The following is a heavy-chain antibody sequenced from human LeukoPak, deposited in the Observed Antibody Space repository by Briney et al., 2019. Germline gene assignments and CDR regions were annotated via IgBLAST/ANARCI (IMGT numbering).Heavy chain of an antibody. V-gene: IGHV1-46*01. CDR1: GYTFTSYY. J-gene: IGHJ5*02. D-gene: IGHD3-10*01. CDR2: INPSGGST. CDR3: ARDRGGITMVRGVIIEDRNWFDP. Sequence: ASVKVSCKASGYTFTSYYMHWVRQAHGQGLEWMGIINPSGGSTSYAQKFQGRVTMTRDTSTSTVYMELSSLRSEDTAVYYCARDRGGITMVRGVIIEDRNWFDPWGQGTLVTVSS.